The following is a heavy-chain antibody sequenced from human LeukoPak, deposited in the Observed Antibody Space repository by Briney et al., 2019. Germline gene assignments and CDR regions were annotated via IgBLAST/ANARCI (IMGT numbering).Heavy chain of an antibody. D-gene: IGHD2-2*01. CDR3: ARLTGRDTSDWPYFHY. V-gene: IGHV4-39*01. CDR1: GSSIRSSSYH. Sequence: PSENLSLTCTVSGSSIRSSSYHWGWVRQPPGKGLEWIGNIHYSGSTSYNPSLKSRDTLSVDTSKNQFSLKLSSVTAADTAVFYCARLTGRDTSDWPYFHYWGQGALVTVSS. CDR2: IHYSGST. J-gene: IGHJ4*01.